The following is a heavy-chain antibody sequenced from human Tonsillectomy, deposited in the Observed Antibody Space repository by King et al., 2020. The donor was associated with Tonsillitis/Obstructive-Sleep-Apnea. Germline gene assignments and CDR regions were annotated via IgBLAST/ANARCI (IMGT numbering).Heavy chain of an antibody. CDR1: GFSLSTSALG. V-gene: IGHV2-5*02. J-gene: IGHJ4*02. CDR3: AHTTFLEWAYYFDY. D-gene: IGHD3-3*01. Sequence: TLKESGPTLVKPTQTLTLTYTFSGFSLSTSALGVGWIRQPPGKALEWLALIYWDDDKLYSPSLKSRLTITKDTSKNQVVLTMTNMDPVDTATYYVAHTTFLEWAYYFDYWGQGTLVTVSS. CDR2: IYWDDDK.